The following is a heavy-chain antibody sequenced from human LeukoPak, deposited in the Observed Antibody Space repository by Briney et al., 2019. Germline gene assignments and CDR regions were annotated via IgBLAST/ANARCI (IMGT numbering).Heavy chain of an antibody. D-gene: IGHD3-22*01. J-gene: IGHJ6*03. V-gene: IGHV4-34*01. CDR3: ARGRRLIVVGHYYYYMDV. CDR1: GGSFSGYY. Sequence: SETLSLTCAVSGGSFSGYYWSWIRQPPGKGLEWIGEINHSGSTNYNPSLKSRVTISVDTSKNQFSLKLSSVTAADTAVYYCARGRRLIVVGHYYYYMDVWGKGTTVTVSS. CDR2: INHSGST.